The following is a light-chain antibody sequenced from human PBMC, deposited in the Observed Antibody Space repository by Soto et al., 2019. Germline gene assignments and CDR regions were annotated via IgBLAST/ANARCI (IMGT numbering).Light chain of an antibody. CDR1: QSVSGN. J-gene: IGKJ1*01. CDR3: QQYNNWSPT. Sequence: EIVMTQSPATLSVSPGERATLSCRASQSVSGNLAWYQQKPGQAPRLLIYGASTRATGIPARFSGSGSGTEFTPTISSLQSEDFAAYYCQQYNNWSPTFGQGTKVEIK. CDR2: GAS. V-gene: IGKV3D-15*01.